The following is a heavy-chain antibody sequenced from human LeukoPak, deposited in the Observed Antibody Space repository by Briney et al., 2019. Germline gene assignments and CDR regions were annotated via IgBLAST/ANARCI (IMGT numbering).Heavy chain of an antibody. D-gene: IGHD6-13*01. CDR2: IIPIFGTA. J-gene: IGHJ6*03. Sequence: SVKVSCKASGGTFSSYAISWVRQALGQGLEWMGGIIPIFGTANYAQKFQGRVTITTDESTSTAYMELSSLRSEDTAVYYCARDRSSSSAIYYMDVWGKGTTVTVSS. CDR1: GGTFSSYA. CDR3: ARDRSSSSAIYYMDV. V-gene: IGHV1-69*05.